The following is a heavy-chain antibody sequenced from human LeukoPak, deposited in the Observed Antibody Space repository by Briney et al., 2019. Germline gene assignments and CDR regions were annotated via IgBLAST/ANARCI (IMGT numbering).Heavy chain of an antibody. CDR2: TWSDGRSE. Sequence: GRSLRLSCAASGFTFSSYGMHWVRQAPGKRLEWLTFTWSDGRSEYYADSVKGRFTISRDNAKNTLYLQMNSLRLEDTAVYYCARENLAAAADYWGQGTVVTVSS. V-gene: IGHV3-33*01. CDR1: GFTFSSYG. D-gene: IGHD6-25*01. J-gene: IGHJ4*02. CDR3: ARENLAAAADY.